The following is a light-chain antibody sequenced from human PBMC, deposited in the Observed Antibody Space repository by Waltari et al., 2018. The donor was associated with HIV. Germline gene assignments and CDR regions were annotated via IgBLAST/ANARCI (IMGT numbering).Light chain of an antibody. CDR3: SSYTSSSTQV. Sequence: QSALTQPASVSGSPGQSITISCTGTSSDVGGYNYVFWYQQHPGKAPKLMIYEVTHRPSGGSNRFSGAKSGNTASLTISGLQADDEADYYCSSYTSSSTQVFGTGTKVTVL. CDR1: SSDVGGYNY. J-gene: IGLJ1*01. V-gene: IGLV2-14*01. CDR2: EVT.